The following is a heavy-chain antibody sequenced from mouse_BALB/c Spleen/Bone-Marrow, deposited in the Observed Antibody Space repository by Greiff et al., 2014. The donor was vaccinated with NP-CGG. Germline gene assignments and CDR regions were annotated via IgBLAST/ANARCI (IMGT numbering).Heavy chain of an antibody. CDR3: ARPFTTVVATVFAY. V-gene: IGHV5-6*01. Sequence: EVKLQESGGDLVKPGGSLKLSCAASGFTFSGFGMSWVRQSPDKRLEWVATIGVGGTYTYYPDSVKGRFTISRDNAKNTLYLRMSILKSEDTAMYYCARPFTTVVATVFAYWGQGTLVTVSA. J-gene: IGHJ3*01. D-gene: IGHD1-1*01. CDR2: IGVGGTYT. CDR1: GFTFSGFG.